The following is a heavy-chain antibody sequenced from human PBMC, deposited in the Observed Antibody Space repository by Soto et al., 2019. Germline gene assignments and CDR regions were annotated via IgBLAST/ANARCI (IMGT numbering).Heavy chain of an antibody. Sequence: DVKLVESGGGLAKPGDSLRLSVEASGFPFSMYSMTWVRQSPGKGLEWVAKIPQDGVDGHYADSVKGRFIISRDNGKNPLHLQLNNLRAEDTAVYYCARDHLILPAHDFFYGSDVWGRGATVTVSS. J-gene: IGHJ6*02. CDR2: IPQDGVDG. V-gene: IGHV3-7*03. CDR3: ARDHLILPAHDFFYGSDV. CDR1: GFPFSMYS. D-gene: IGHD2-21*02.